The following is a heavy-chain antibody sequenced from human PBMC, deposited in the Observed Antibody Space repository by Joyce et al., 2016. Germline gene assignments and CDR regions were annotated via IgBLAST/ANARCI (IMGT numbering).Heavy chain of an antibody. J-gene: IGHJ4*02. CDR1: GFTFCKSW. Sequence: EMQLVESGGNLVQPGGFLRLSCTDSGFTFCKSWMAWVRQAPGKVLEWLDNINLDGSITDYVDVVKGRFTVSRDNAKKSLYLQLNSLRAEDTAVYFCTGDYAYNRFDYWGQGTLVTVSS. D-gene: IGHD5-24*01. V-gene: IGHV3-7*01. CDR2: INLDGSIT. CDR3: TGDYAYNRFDY.